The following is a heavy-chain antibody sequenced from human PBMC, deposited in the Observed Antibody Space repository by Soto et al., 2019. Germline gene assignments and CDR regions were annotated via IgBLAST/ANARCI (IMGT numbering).Heavy chain of an antibody. CDR1: GYTFTSYG. CDR3: AREPAYYNDSSGYDAALDAFDI. D-gene: IGHD3-22*01. J-gene: IGHJ3*02. V-gene: IGHV1-18*04. CDR2: ISAYNGNT. Sequence: ASVKVSCKASGYTFTSYGISWVRQAPGQGLEWMGWISAYNGNTNYAQKLQGRVTMATDTSTSTAYMELRSLRSDDTAVYYCAREPAYYNDSSGYDAALDAFDIWGQGTMVTVSS.